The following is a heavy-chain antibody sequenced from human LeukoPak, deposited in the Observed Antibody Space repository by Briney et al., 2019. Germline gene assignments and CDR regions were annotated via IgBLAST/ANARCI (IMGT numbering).Heavy chain of an antibody. CDR1: GGSISSGSYY. J-gene: IGHJ4*02. CDR2: INHSGST. CDR3: ARGRALGSYHLH. Sequence: SETLSLTCTVSGGSISSGSYYWSWIRQPPGKGLEWIGEINHSGSTNYNPSLKSRVTISVDTSKIQFSLKLGSVTAADTAVYYCARGRALGSYHLHWGQRTLVTVSS. D-gene: IGHD1-26*01. V-gene: IGHV4-39*07.